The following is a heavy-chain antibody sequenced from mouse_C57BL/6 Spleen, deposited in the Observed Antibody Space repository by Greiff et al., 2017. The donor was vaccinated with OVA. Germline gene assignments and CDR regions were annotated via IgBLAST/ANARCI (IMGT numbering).Heavy chain of an antibody. V-gene: IGHV1-62-2*01. CDR2: LYPGRGSI. J-gene: IGHJ3*01. Sequence: LTPSGASLVTPVSSVPLSCPSSFSPFPASYLNFLPPRSCPVLSWIGGLYPGRGSIKYTEKFNVKAPLTSDKSSSTVYMELSRLTSEDSAVYFCARHEDSYDYDGRFAYWGQGTLVTVSA. D-gene: IGHD2-4*01. CDR1: FSPFPASY. CDR3: ARHEDSYDYDGRFAY.